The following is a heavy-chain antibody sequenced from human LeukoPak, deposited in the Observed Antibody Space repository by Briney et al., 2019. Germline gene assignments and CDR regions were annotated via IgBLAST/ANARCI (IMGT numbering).Heavy chain of an antibody. J-gene: IGHJ4*02. CDR1: GGSISSSSYY. V-gene: IGHV4-39*07. CDR2: INYSGST. CDR3: ASQVATTDY. Sequence: PSETLSLTCTVSGGSISSSSYYWGWIRQPPGKGLEWIGSINYSGSTYYNPSLKSRVTISVDTSKNQFSLKLSSVTAADTAVYYCASQVATTDYWGQGTLVTVSS. D-gene: IGHD5-12*01.